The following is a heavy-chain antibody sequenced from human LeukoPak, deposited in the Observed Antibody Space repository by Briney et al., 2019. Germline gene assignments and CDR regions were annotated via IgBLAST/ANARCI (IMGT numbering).Heavy chain of an antibody. CDR1: GFTFSIYE. Sequence: PGGSLRLSCAASGFTFSIYEMNWVRQAPGEGLEWVSYISSSGSTIFYADSVKGRFTISRDNAKNSLYLQMNSLRAEDTAVYYCARDGRGGWFDPWGQGTLVTVSS. J-gene: IGHJ5*02. CDR2: ISSSGSTI. V-gene: IGHV3-48*03. CDR3: ARDGRGGWFDP. D-gene: IGHD3-10*01.